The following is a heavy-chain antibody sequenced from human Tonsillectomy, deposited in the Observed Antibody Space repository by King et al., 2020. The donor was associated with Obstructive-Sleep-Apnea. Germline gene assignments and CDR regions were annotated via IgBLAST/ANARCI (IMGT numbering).Heavy chain of an antibody. CDR3: ARGTTIDY. CDR1: GYTFTSYD. CDR2: MNPNSANT. J-gene: IGHJ4*02. D-gene: IGHD1/OR15-1a*01. Sequence: QLVQSGAEVKKPGASVKVSCKASGYTFTSYDINWVRLATGQGLEWMGWMNPNSANTGYAQKFQGRLTMTRDTSLSTVYMELSSLRSEDTAVYYCARGTTIDYWGQGTLVTVSS. V-gene: IGHV1-8*01.